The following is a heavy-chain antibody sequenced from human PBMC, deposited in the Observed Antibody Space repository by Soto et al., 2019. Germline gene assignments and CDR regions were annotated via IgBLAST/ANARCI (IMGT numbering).Heavy chain of an antibody. CDR1: GYTFTSYA. CDR3: ARGTRGYNWFDP. CDR2: INAGNGNT. D-gene: IGHD3-10*01. V-gene: IGHV1-3*01. J-gene: IGHJ5*02. Sequence: ASVKVSCKASGYTFTSYAMHWVRQAPGQRLEWMGWINAGNGNTKYSQKFQGRVTITRDTSASTAYMELSSLRSEDTAVYYCARGTRGYNWFDPSGQGTLVTVSS.